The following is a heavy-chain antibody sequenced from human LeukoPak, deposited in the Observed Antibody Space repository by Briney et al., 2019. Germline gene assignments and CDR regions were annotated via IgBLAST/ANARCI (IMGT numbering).Heavy chain of an antibody. D-gene: IGHD3-9*01. V-gene: IGHV3-48*01. CDR1: GFTFSSYS. J-gene: IGHJ4*02. CDR2: ISSSSSTI. Sequence: GGSLRLSCAASGFTFSSYSMNWVRQAPGKGLEWASYISSSSSTIYYADSVKGRFTISRDNAKNSLYLQMNSLRAEDTAVYYCAKEKLYDILTGYSDYWGQGTLVTVSS. CDR3: AKEKLYDILTGYSDY.